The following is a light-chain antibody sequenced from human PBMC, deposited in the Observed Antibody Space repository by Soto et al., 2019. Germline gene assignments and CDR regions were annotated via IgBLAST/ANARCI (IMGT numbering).Light chain of an antibody. V-gene: IGKV3-11*01. CDR3: QQRSNWLT. CDR1: QSVSSY. J-gene: IGKJ4*01. CDR2: DAY. Sequence: EIGLTQSPATLSLSPGERATLSCRASQSVSSYLAWYQQKPGQAPRLLIYDAYNRATGIPARFSGSGSGTDFTLTISSLEPEDFAVYYCQQRSNWLTFGGGTKVDI.